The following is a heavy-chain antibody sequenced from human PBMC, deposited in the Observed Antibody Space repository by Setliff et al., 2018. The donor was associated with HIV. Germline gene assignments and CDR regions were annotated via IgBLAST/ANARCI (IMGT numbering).Heavy chain of an antibody. CDR3: ARGGYRDGYDY. Sequence: PSETLSLTCGVSGVSISSYYWSWIRQPPGKRLEWIGYIDHSGYTTYNPSLKSRVTISLDTPKNQVSLKLSSVAAADTAVYYCARGGYRDGYDYWGQGTLVTVSS. J-gene: IGHJ4*02. CDR1: GVSISSYY. V-gene: IGHV4-59*01. D-gene: IGHD5-18*01. CDR2: IDHSGYT.